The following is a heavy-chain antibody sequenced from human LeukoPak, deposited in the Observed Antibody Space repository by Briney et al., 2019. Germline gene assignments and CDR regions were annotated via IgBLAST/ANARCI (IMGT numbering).Heavy chain of an antibody. D-gene: IGHD1-26*01. CDR3: AKDYEPLVGVHRWGDWFDP. Sequence: GGSLRLSCAASGFTFTSYSMNWVRQAPGKGLEWVSAISGSGGSTYYADFVKGRFTISRDNSKSTLYLQMNNLRADDTAVYYCAKDYEPLVGVHRWGDWFDPWGQGTLVTVSS. CDR2: ISGSGGST. J-gene: IGHJ5*02. CDR1: GFTFTSYS. V-gene: IGHV3-23*01.